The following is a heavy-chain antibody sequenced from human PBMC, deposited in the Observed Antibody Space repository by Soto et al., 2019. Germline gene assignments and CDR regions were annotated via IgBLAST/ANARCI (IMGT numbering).Heavy chain of an antibody. V-gene: IGHV1-69*12. CDR1: GGTFSSFS. D-gene: IGHD3-16*02. Sequence: QVQLVQSGAEMKKPGSSVTVSCKASGGTFSSFSINWVRQAPGQGLEWMGGIIPILTTADYAQKFQDRVTITADVPTTTVYMTLRSLRSDDTAIYYCANYQMLSGMQVWGQGTTVTVSS. CDR2: IIPILTTA. CDR3: ANYQMLSGMQV. J-gene: IGHJ6*02.